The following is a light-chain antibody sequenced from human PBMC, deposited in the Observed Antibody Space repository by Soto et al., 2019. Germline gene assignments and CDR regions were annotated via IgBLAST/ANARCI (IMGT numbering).Light chain of an antibody. Sequence: DIQMTQSPSSLSASVGDRVTITCQASQDISNYLNWYQQKPGKAPKLLIYDASNLETGVPSRFSGSGSGTDFTFTISSLQPEDIATYYCQKYDRAPFTFGPGTKVDIK. CDR1: QDISNY. J-gene: IGKJ3*01. CDR2: DAS. CDR3: QKYDRAPFT. V-gene: IGKV1-33*01.